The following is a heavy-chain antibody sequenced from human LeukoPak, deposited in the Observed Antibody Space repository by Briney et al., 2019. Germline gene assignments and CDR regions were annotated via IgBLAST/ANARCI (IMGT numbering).Heavy chain of an antibody. V-gene: IGHV3-49*03. Sequence: SSGGYSWSWIRQHPGKGLEWVGFIRSKAYGGTTEYAASVKGRFTISRDDSKSIAYLQMNSLKTEDTAVYYCTRGDCSGGSCYSCDYWGQGTLVTVSS. J-gene: IGHJ4*02. D-gene: IGHD2-15*01. CDR1: SSGGYS. CDR2: IRSKAYGGTT. CDR3: TRGDCSGGSCYSCDY.